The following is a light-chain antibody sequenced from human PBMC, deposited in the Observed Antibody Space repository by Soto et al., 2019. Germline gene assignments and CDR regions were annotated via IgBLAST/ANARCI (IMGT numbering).Light chain of an antibody. Sequence: EIVMTQSPATLSVSPGERATLSCRASQSISTNLAWYQQRPGQAPRLLIYGASTRATGIPARFSGSGSGTDFTLTISSLQSEDFAVYHCQQYDHWPPFTFDPGTKVDIK. V-gene: IGKV3-15*01. CDR3: QQYDHWPPFT. CDR1: QSISTN. CDR2: GAS. J-gene: IGKJ3*01.